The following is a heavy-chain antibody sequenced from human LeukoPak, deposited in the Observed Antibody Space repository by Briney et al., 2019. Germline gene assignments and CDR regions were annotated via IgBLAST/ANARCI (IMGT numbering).Heavy chain of an antibody. Sequence: GASVKVSCKASGYTFTGYYMHWVRQAPGQGLEWMGRINPNSGGTNYAQKLQGRVTMTRNTSISTAYMELSSLRSEDTAVYYCARAPFCSSTGCFYWFDPWGQGTLVTVSS. CDR2: INPNSGGT. CDR1: GYTFTGYY. D-gene: IGHD2-2*01. CDR3: ARAPFCSSTGCFYWFDP. J-gene: IGHJ5*02. V-gene: IGHV1-2*06.